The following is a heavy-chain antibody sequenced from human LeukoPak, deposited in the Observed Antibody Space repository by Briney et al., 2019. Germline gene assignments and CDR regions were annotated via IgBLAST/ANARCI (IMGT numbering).Heavy chain of an antibody. CDR3: ARNGYNSPNPFDY. CDR2: ISGYNGDT. Sequence: ASVKVSCKASGYDFNSYGIGWVRQAPGQGPEWMGWISGYNGDTNYAQKFQDRVTVTTDTSTSTAYMELRSLRFDDTAVYYCARNGYNSPNPFDYWGQGTLVTVSS. V-gene: IGHV1-18*01. J-gene: IGHJ4*02. CDR1: GYDFNSYG. D-gene: IGHD5-18*01.